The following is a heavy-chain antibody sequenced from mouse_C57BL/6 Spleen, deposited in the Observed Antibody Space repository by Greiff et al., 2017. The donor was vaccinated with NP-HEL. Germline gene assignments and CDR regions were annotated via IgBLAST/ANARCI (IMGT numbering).Heavy chain of an antibody. CDR1: GYSFTSYY. CDR2: IYPGCGNT. Sequence: QVQLQQSGPELVKPGASVKISCKASGYSFTSYYIHWVKQRPGPGLEWIGWIYPGCGNTKYNEKFKGKATLTADTSPSTAYMQLSSLTSEDSAVYYCARGDSFDYWGQGTTLTVSS. D-gene: IGHD3-3*01. J-gene: IGHJ2*01. CDR3: ARGDSFDY. V-gene: IGHV1-66*01.